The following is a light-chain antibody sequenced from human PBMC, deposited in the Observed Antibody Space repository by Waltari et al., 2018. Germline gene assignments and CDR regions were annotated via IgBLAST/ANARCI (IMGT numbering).Light chain of an antibody. CDR1: RNVRSN. CDR3: QQYNDWPPYT. Sequence: EIVMTQSPGTLSVSPGESATLSCRASRNVRSNLAWYQQKPGQAPRLLIYEASTSATGIPDRFSGSGSGTEFTLTISSLQSEDFALYHCQQYNDWPPYTFGQGTKLEIK. J-gene: IGKJ2*01. V-gene: IGKV3-15*01. CDR2: EAS.